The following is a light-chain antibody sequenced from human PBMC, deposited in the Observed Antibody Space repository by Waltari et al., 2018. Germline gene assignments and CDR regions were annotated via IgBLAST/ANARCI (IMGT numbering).Light chain of an antibody. J-gene: IGLJ3*02. CDR3: QTGGHGTWV. Sequence: QLVLTQSPSASASLGASVKLTCTLSSGHSTNVIAWLQKRPEKGPRYLMKVNSDGSHNQGDEIPVRFSGSSSGAERYLTISSLQSEDEADYYCQTGGHGTWVFGGGTKLTVL. CDR2: VNSDGSH. V-gene: IGLV4-69*01. CDR1: SGHSTNV.